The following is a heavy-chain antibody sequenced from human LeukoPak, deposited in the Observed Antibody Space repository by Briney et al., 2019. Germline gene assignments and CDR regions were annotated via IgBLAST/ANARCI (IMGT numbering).Heavy chain of an antibody. D-gene: IGHD5-12*01. Sequence: GASVKVSCKASGGTFSSYAISWVRQAPGQGLEWMGGIIPIFGTANYAQKFQGRVTITADESTSTAYMELSSLRSEDTAVYYCAPPPTTRYYYYGMDVWGQGTTVTVSS. J-gene: IGHJ6*02. CDR1: GGTFSSYA. CDR3: APPPTTRYYYYGMDV. CDR2: IIPIFGTA. V-gene: IGHV1-69*13.